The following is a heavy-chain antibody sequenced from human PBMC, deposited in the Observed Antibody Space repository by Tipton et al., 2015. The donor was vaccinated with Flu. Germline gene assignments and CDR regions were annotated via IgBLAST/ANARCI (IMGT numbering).Heavy chain of an antibody. CDR3: AKDNGDVVASGDYYYGMDV. Sequence: AASGFTFDDYAMHWVRQAPGKGLEWVSGISWNSGSIGYADSVKGRFTISRDNAKNSLYLQMNSLRAEDTALYYCAKDNGDVVASGDYYYGMDVWGQGTTVTVSS. V-gene: IGHV3-9*01. CDR1: GFTFDDYA. J-gene: IGHJ6*02. CDR2: ISWNSGSI. D-gene: IGHD5-12*01.